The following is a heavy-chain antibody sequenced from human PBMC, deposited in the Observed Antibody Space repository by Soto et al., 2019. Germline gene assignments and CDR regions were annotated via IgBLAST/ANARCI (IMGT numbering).Heavy chain of an antibody. Sequence: GESLKISCKGSGYSFTSYWIGWVRQMPGKGLEWMGIIYPGDSDTRYSPSFQGQVTISADKSISTAYLQWSSLKASDTAMYYCARNAYSSGWYYEFDYWGQGTLVTVSS. D-gene: IGHD6-19*01. CDR1: GYSFTSYW. CDR3: ARNAYSSGWYYEFDY. CDR2: IYPGDSDT. J-gene: IGHJ4*02. V-gene: IGHV5-51*01.